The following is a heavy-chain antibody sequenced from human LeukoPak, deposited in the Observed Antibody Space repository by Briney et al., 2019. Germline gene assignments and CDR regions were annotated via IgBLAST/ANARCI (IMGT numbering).Heavy chain of an antibody. J-gene: IGHJ4*02. CDR1: GFTFSGYW. CDR3: ARAHIVVLPAGPFDY. Sequence: GGSLRLSCAASGFTFSGYWMSWVRQTPGKGLEWVANIKQDGSEKYYVDSVKGRFTISRDNAKNSLYLQMNCLRAEDTAVYYCARAHIVVLPAGPFDYWGQGTLVTVSS. V-gene: IGHV3-7*01. D-gene: IGHD2-2*01. CDR2: IKQDGSEK.